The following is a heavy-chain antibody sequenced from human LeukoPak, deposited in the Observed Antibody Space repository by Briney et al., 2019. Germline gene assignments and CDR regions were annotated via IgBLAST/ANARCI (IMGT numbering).Heavy chain of an antibody. D-gene: IGHD2-2*01. CDR1: GGPISSGGYY. J-gene: IGHJ4*02. CDR3: ARAVSVVPGEPSERYFDY. V-gene: IGHV4-31*03. CDR2: IYYSGST. Sequence: SETLSLTCTVSGGPISSGGYYWSWIRQHPGKGLEWIGYIYYSGSTYYNPSLKSRVTISVDTSKNQFSLKLSSVTAADTAVYYCARAVSVVPGEPSERYFDYWGQGTLVTVSS.